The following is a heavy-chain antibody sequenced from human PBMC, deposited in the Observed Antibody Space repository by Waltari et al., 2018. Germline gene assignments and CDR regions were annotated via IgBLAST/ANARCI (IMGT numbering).Heavy chain of an antibody. CDR3: ARYLQLWYFDY. J-gene: IGHJ4*02. CDR1: GFTVSSHY. D-gene: IGHD5-18*01. Sequence: EVQLVESGGGLIQPGGSLRLSCAASGFTVSSHYMSWVRQAPGKGLEWVSVIYSGGSTYYADSVKGRFTISRDNSKNTLYLQMNSLRAEDTAVYYCARYLQLWYFDYWGQGTLVTVSS. CDR2: IYSGGST. V-gene: IGHV3-53*01.